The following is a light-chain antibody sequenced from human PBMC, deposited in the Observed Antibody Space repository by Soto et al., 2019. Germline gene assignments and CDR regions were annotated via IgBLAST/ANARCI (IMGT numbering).Light chain of an antibody. V-gene: IGLV2-8*01. CDR2: EVN. CDR3: STFVGTRVI. J-gene: IGLJ2*01. Sequence: QSALTQPPSASGSPGQSVTIPCAGTSTDVGEYNYVSWYQQHPGKVPKLIIFEVNKRPSGDPDRFSGSKSGDTASLTVSGLQAEDEADSSCSTFVGTRVILGGGTPPTV. CDR1: STDVGEYNY.